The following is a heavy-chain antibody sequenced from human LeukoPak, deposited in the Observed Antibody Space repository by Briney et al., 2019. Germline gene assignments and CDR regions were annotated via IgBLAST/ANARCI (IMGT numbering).Heavy chain of an antibody. D-gene: IGHD2-15*01. CDR3: ARDIVVVVAATSYYYYYGMDV. V-gene: IGHV1-46*01. CDR1: GYTFTSYY. J-gene: IGHJ6*04. Sequence: ASVKVSCKAFGYTFTSYYMHWLGRAPGQGVEWRGIINPSGGSTSGAQKFQGRVTMTRDTSTSTVYMELSSLRSEDTAVYYCARDIVVVVAATSYYYYYGMDVWGKGTTVTVSS. CDR2: INPSGGST.